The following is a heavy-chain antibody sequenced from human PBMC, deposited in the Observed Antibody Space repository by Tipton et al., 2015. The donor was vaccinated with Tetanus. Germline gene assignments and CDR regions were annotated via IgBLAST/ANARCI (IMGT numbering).Heavy chain of an antibody. CDR2: IHSSGST. CDR1: GGSISSYY. D-gene: IGHD6-6*01. CDR3: VKFEYRTSFAS. V-gene: IGHV4-59*12. Sequence: LRLSCTVSGGSISSYYWSWIRQPPGKGPEWIGQIHSSGSTNYIPSLKTRITLSVDTSKNQFSLKLTSVTAGDTAVYFCVKFEYRTSFASWGQGALVTVSS. J-gene: IGHJ4*02.